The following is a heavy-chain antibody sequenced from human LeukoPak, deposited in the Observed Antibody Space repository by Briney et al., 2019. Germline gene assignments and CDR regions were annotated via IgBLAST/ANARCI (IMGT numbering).Heavy chain of an antibody. CDR1: GFSLNDAW. CDR2: ISGSGGST. CDR3: AKIASYNWNDELTY. J-gene: IGHJ4*02. D-gene: IGHD1-20*01. V-gene: IGHV3-23*01. Sequence: GGSLRLSCGISGFSLNDAWMSWVRQAPGKGLEWVSAISGSGGSTYYADSVKGRFTISRDNSKNTLYLQMNSLRAEDTAVYYCAKIASYNWNDELTYWGQGTLVTVSS.